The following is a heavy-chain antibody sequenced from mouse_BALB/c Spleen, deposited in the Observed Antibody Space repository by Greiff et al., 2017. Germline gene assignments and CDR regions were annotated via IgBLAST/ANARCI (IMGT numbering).Heavy chain of an antibody. CDR3: ATFTTVPYFDY. D-gene: IGHD1-1*01. V-gene: IGHV5-6-5*01. Sequence: EVKLVESGGGLVKPGGSLKLSCAASGFTFSSYAMSWVRQTPEKRLEWVASISSGGSTYYPDSVKGRFTISRDNARNILYLQMSSLRSEDTAMYYCATFTTVPYFDYWGQGTTLTVSS. CDR2: ISSGGST. J-gene: IGHJ2*01. CDR1: GFTFSSYA.